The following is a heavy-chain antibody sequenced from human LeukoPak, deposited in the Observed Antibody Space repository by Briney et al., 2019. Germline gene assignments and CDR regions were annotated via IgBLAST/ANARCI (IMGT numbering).Heavy chain of an antibody. CDR1: GGSISSSSYY. J-gene: IGHJ4*02. D-gene: IGHD5-18*01. V-gene: IGHV4-39*01. CDR3: ARHTGYSYDPTFDY. Sequence: SETLSLTCTVSGGSISSSSYYWGWIRQPPGKGLEWIGSIYYSGSTYYNPSLKSRVTISVDTPKNQFSLKLSSVTAADTAVYYCARHTGYSYDPTFDYWGQGTLVTVSS. CDR2: IYYSGST.